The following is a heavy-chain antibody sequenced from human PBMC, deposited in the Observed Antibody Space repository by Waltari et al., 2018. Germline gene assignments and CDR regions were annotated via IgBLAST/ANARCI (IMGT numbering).Heavy chain of an antibody. CDR3: ARRPPLHGLLDAFDI. CDR2: FYYSGRP. CDR1: GGSISSSSYY. V-gene: IGHV4-39*01. D-gene: IGHD2-21*01. Sequence: QLQLQESGPGLVKPSETLSLTCTVSGGSISSSSYYWGWIRQPPGKGLEWIGSFYYSGRPSYNPSLMSGVTISVDTSKNQFSLKLSSVTAADTAVYYCARRPPLHGLLDAFDIWGQGTMVTVSS. J-gene: IGHJ3*02.